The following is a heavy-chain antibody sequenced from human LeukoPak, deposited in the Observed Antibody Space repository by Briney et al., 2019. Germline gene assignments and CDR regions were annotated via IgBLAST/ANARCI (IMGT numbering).Heavy chain of an antibody. CDR1: GFTLSSYG. V-gene: IGHV3-30*18. Sequence: GRSLRLSCAASGFTLSSYGMHWVRQAPGKGLEWVAVISYDGSNKYHADSVKGRFTISRDNSKNTLYLQMNSLRAEDTAVYYCAKDRRVGATGYGMDVWGQGTTVIVSS. J-gene: IGHJ6*02. D-gene: IGHD1-26*01. CDR3: AKDRRVGATGYGMDV. CDR2: ISYDGSNK.